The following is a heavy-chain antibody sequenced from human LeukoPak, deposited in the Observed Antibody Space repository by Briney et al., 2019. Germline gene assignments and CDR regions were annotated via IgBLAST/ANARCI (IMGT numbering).Heavy chain of an antibody. CDR2: IYHSGST. D-gene: IGHD3-10*01. CDR1: GYSISSGYY. Sequence: SETLSLTCTVSGYSISSGYYWGWIRQPPGKGLEWIGSIYHSGSTYYNPSLKSRVTISVDTSKNQFSLKLSSVTAADTAVYYCARDPVWFGESESRLDYWGQGTLVTVSS. CDR3: ARDPVWFGESESRLDY. J-gene: IGHJ4*02. V-gene: IGHV4-38-2*02.